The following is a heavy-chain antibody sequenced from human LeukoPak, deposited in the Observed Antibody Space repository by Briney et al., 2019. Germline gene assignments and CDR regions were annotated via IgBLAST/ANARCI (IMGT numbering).Heavy chain of an antibody. Sequence: GGSLRLSCAASGFTFSSYWMHWVRQAPGKGLVWVSRINSDGSSTSYADSVKGRFTISRDNAKNTLYLQMNSLRAEDAAVYYCVAATYYYDSSGSSEDYWGQGTLVAVSS. CDR3: VAATYYYDSSGSSEDY. CDR2: INSDGSST. V-gene: IGHV3-74*01. J-gene: IGHJ4*02. CDR1: GFTFSSYW. D-gene: IGHD3-22*01.